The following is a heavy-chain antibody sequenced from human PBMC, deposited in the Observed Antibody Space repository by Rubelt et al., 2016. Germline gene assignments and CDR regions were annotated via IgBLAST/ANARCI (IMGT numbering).Heavy chain of an antibody. D-gene: IGHD3-16*01. CDR3: AREGEHYYGMDV. CDR1: GYPFTGYY. CDR2: INPKNGGT. J-gene: IGHJ6*02. Sequence: QVQLVQSGAEVKKPGASVTVSCKASGYPFTGYYMHWVRQAPGQGLEWMGRINPKNGGTNYAQKCQGRGTMTRDKSISTVYMELSRLRSDDTAVYYCAREGEHYYGMDVWGQGTTVTVSS. V-gene: IGHV1-2*06.